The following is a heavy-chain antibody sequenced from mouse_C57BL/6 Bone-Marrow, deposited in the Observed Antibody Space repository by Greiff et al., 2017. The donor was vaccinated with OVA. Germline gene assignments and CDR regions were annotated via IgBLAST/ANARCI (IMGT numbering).Heavy chain of an antibody. V-gene: IGHV7-1*01. Sequence: EVKLVESGGGLVQSGRSLRLSCATSGFTFSDFYMEWVRQAPGKGLAWIAASRNKANAYPTESSASVKGRFIVSRDTSQSILYLQMNALTAEDTAIYYCARYDGSTGGYFDVWGTGTTVTVSS. J-gene: IGHJ1*03. D-gene: IGHD1-1*01. CDR3: ARYDGSTGGYFDV. CDR1: GFTFSDFY. CDR2: SRNKANAYPT.